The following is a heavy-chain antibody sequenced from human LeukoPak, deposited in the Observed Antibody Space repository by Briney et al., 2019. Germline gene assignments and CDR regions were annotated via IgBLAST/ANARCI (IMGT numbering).Heavy chain of an antibody. CDR2: ISSSGSTI. J-gene: IGHJ3*02. D-gene: IGHD3-22*01. CDR3: ARDNTAYYYDSSGAFDI. V-gene: IGHV3-48*03. CDR1: GFTFSSYE. Sequence: VGSLRLSCAASGFTFSSYEMNWVRQAPGKGLEWVSYISSSGSTIYYADSVKGRFTISRDNAKNSLYLQMNSLRAEDTAVYYCARDNTAYYYDSSGAFDIWGQGTMVTVSS.